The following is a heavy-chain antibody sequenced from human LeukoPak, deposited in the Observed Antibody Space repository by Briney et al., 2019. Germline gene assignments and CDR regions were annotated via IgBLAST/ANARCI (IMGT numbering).Heavy chain of an antibody. Sequence: PGGSLRLSCAASGFTFSSYSMDWVRQAPGKGLEWVSYISSSSSSIYYADSVKDRFTISRDNVKNSLYLQMNSLRAEDTAVYYCARVLYYDSSGLPGTLGYWGQGTLVTVSS. CDR1: GFTFSSYS. V-gene: IGHV3-48*01. CDR2: ISSSSSSI. J-gene: IGHJ4*02. D-gene: IGHD3-22*01. CDR3: ARVLYYDSSGLPGTLGY.